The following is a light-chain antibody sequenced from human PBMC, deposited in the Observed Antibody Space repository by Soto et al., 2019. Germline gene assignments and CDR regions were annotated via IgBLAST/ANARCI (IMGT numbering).Light chain of an antibody. CDR2: AAS. V-gene: IGKV1-39*01. Sequence: DIQMTQSPSSLSASVPDGVTIXFRASQSISSYLNWYQQKPGKAPKLLIYAASSLQSGVPSRFSGSGSGTDFTLTISSLQPEDFATYYCQQSYSTPLTFGGGTKVDIK. J-gene: IGKJ4*01. CDR1: QSISSY. CDR3: QQSYSTPLT.